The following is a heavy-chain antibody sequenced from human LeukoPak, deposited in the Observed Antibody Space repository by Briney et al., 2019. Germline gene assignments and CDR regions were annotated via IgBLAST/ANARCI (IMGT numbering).Heavy chain of an antibody. CDR2: MHYSGST. V-gene: IGHV4-39*01. D-gene: IGHD6-19*01. Sequence: PSETLSLTCTVSGGSITSDSNYYWAWIRQPPGKGLEWIGAMHYSGSTYYNPSLKSRVTMSVDTSKNQFSLKMTSVTAADTAVYYCASRPGQWLGYAFDIWGQGTMVTVSS. CDR1: GGSITSDSNYY. J-gene: IGHJ3*02. CDR3: ASRPGQWLGYAFDI.